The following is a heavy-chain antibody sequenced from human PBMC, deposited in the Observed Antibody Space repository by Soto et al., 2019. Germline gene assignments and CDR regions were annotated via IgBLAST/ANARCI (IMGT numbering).Heavy chain of an antibody. D-gene: IGHD1-26*01. CDR2: IYYSGST. Sequence: PSETLSLTCAVSGGSISSGGYSWSWIRPPPGKGLEWIGYIYYSGSTNYNPSLKSRVTISVDTSKNQFSLKLSSVTAADTAVYYCARRGLVGATSYYYYGMDVWGQGTTVTVSS. CDR3: ARRGLVGATSYYYYGMDV. J-gene: IGHJ6*02. CDR1: GGSISSGGYS. V-gene: IGHV4-61*08.